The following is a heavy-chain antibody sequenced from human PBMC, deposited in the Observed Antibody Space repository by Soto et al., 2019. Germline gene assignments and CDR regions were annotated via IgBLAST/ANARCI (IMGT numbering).Heavy chain of an antibody. CDR3: EKDIYQNQTFGELPQHYYYYGMDV. Sequence: GGSLRLSCAASGFTFDDYTMHWVRQAPGKGLEWVSLISWDGGSTYYADSVKGRFTISRDNSKNSLYLQMNSLRTEDTALYYCEKDIYQNQTFGELPQHYYYYGMDVWGQGTTVTVSS. V-gene: IGHV3-43*01. CDR2: ISWDGGST. CDR1: GFTFDDYT. D-gene: IGHD3-10*01. J-gene: IGHJ6*02.